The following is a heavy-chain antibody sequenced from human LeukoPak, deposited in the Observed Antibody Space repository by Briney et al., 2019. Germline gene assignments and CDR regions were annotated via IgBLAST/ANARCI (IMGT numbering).Heavy chain of an antibody. V-gene: IGHV1-69*05. CDR3: ARSIDFWSGQFDY. Sequence: ASVKVSCKASGGTFSSYAISWVRQAPGQGLEWMGGIIPIFGTANYAQKFQGRVTITTDESTSTAYMELSSLRSEDTAVYNCARSIDFWSGQFDYWGQGTLVTVSS. CDR1: GGTFSSYA. J-gene: IGHJ4*02. CDR2: IIPIFGTA. D-gene: IGHD3-3*01.